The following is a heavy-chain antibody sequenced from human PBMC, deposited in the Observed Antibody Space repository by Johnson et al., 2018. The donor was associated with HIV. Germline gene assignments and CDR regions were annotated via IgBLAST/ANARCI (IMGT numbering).Heavy chain of an antibody. CDR2: INWDGGST. V-gene: IGHV3-20*04. CDR3: AKEGMGWLHHDALDI. J-gene: IGHJ3*02. CDR1: GFTFDDYG. D-gene: IGHD5-24*01. Sequence: VQLVESGGGVVRPGGSLRLSCAASGFTFDDYGMSWVRQAPGKGLEWVSGINWDGGSTGFADSVKGRFAISRDNSKNTLYLQLNSLRAEDTAVYYCAKEGMGWLHHDALDIWGQGTMVTVSS.